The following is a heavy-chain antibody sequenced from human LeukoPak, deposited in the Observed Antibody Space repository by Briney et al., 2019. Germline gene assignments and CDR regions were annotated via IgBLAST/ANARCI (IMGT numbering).Heavy chain of an antibody. CDR2: IHPRSGET. Sequence: ASVKVSCKASGYSFTAFYIHWVRQAPGQGLEWMGRIHPRSGETNYAYKFRGRVTMTRDTSISTTYMDLGSLGSDDTAVYYCARDGEYGTGSYYRGCFDYWGQGTLVTVSS. CDR3: ARDGEYGTGSYYRGCFDY. D-gene: IGHD3-10*01. CDR1: GYSFTAFY. J-gene: IGHJ4*02. V-gene: IGHV1-2*06.